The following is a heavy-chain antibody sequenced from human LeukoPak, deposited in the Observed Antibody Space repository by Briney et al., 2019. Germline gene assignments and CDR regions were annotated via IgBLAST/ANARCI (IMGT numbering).Heavy chain of an antibody. CDR3: ARGGVDYYGSGTYYLMYYFDY. CDR1: GFTFGDYA. D-gene: IGHD3-10*01. Sequence: PGGSLILSCKTSGFTFGDYAMSWVRQAPGKGLEWVSGISGSGGATYYADSVKGRFTISRDDPHNTLYLQMNSLRAEDTAVYFCARGGVDYYGSGTYYLMYYFDYWGQGALVTVSS. CDR2: ISGSGGAT. J-gene: IGHJ4*02. V-gene: IGHV3-23*01.